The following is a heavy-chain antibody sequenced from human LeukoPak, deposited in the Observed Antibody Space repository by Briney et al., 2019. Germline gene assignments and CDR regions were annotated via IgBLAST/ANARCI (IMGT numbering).Heavy chain of an antibody. V-gene: IGHV4-34*01. CDR2: INHSGST. CDR3: GGYPNSGCYWLGAFDS. D-gene: IGHD6-19*01. CDR1: GGSFSGYY. Sequence: PSETLSLTCAVYGGSFSGYYWSWIRQPPGKGLEWIGEINHSGSTNYNPSLKSRVTISVDTSKNQFSLKLSSVTAADTAGFYWGGYPNSGCYWLGAFDSGGQRKMATVSS. J-gene: IGHJ3*02.